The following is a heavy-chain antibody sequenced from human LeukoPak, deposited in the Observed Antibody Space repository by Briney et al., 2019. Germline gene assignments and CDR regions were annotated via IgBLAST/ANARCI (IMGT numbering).Heavy chain of an antibody. V-gene: IGHV3-21*01. D-gene: IGHD3-22*01. CDR3: ARGSSYLDDAFDI. CDR1: GFTFSSYS. J-gene: IGHJ3*02. CDR2: ISSSSSSI. Sequence: PGGSLRLSCAASGFTFSSYSMNWVRQAPGKGLEWVSSISSSSSSIYYADSVKGRFTISRDNAKNSLYLQMNSLRAEDTAVYYCARGSSYLDDAFDIWGQGTMVTVSS.